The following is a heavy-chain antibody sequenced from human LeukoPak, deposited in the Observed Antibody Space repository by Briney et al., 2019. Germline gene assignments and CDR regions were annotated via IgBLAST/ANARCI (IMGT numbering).Heavy chain of an antibody. CDR3: ARQGSLGTWFDP. CDR2: INPNSGGT. CDR1: GYTFTGYY. J-gene: IGHJ5*02. Sequence: GASVKVSCKASGYTFTGYYMQWVRQAPGQGLERMGRINPNSGGTDYAQNFQGRVTMTRDTSISTVYMELSSLKSNDTAVYYCARQGSLGTWFDPWGQGTLVTVSS. V-gene: IGHV1-2*06. D-gene: IGHD7-27*01.